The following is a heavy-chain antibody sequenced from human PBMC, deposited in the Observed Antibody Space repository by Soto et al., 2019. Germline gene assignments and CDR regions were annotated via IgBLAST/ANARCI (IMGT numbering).Heavy chain of an antibody. V-gene: IGHV1-46*01. J-gene: IGHJ4*02. D-gene: IGHD3-10*01. CDR1: GYTFISFH. Sequence: QVQLVQSGAEVKKPGASVKVSCKASGYTFISFHMHWVRQAPGQGLEWMGKVTPNGVTTIYAHKFQGRVTMTSDTSTSSLYMELSSLTPEDTAVYYCAREPSLGSASYYLFDYWGQGTLVTVSS. CDR3: AREPSLGSASYYLFDY. CDR2: VTPNGVTT.